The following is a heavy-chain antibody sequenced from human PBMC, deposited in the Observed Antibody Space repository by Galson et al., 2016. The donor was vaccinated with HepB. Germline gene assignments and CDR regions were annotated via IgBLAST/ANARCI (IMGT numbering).Heavy chain of an antibody. CDR3: ARDRLTFLGIIIMNYFDY. CDR1: GYTFVNFG. Sequence: SVKVSCKASGYTFVNFGISWVRQAPGQGLEWMGWISGYNGNTKYAQNFQGRVTMTKDTSTSTAYMELRSLRSDDTAVYYCARDRLTFLGIIIMNYFDYWGQGTLVTVSS. CDR2: ISGYNGNT. D-gene: IGHD3-3*01. J-gene: IGHJ4*02. V-gene: IGHV1-18*01.